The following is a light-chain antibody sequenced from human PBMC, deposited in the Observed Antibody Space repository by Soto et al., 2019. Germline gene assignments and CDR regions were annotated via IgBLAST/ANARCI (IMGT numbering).Light chain of an antibody. CDR1: QSLSSSY. V-gene: IGKV3-15*01. CDR3: QQYNTWPWT. CDR2: GAS. Sequence: EIVLTQSPGTLSLSPWERATLSCRASQSLSSSYLAWYQQKPGQAPRLLIIGASERVTTIPARFSGSGSGTEFTLSISSLQSDDFAVYYCQQYNTWPWTFGQGTKVDIK. J-gene: IGKJ1*01.